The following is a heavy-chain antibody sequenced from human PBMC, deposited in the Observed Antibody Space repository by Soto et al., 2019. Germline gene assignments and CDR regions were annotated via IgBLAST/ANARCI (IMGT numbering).Heavy chain of an antibody. Sequence: GESLKISCKCSGYIFTSYWIGWVLQMPGKGLEWMVIIYPGDSDTRYSPSFQGQVTISADKSISTAYLQWSSLKASDTAMYYCARFTGELQEIWFDPWGQGTLVTVSS. V-gene: IGHV5-51*01. CDR1: GYIFTSYW. D-gene: IGHD3-10*01. CDR2: IYPGDSDT. J-gene: IGHJ5*02. CDR3: ARFTGELQEIWFDP.